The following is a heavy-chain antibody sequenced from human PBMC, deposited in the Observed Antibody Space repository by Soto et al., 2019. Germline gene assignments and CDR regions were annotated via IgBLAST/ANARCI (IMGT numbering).Heavy chain of an antibody. D-gene: IGHD3-10*01. J-gene: IGHJ5*02. CDR1: GYTFTSYG. Sequence: GASVKVSCKASGYTFTSYGISRVRQAPGQGLEWMGWISAYNGNTNYAQKLQGRVTMTTDTSTSTAYMELRSLRSDDTAVYYCARDQVGGSKKPQFGELFFAHVPHWFDPWGQGTLVTVSS. CDR3: ARDQVGGSKKPQFGELFFAHVPHWFDP. V-gene: IGHV1-18*01. CDR2: ISAYNGNT.